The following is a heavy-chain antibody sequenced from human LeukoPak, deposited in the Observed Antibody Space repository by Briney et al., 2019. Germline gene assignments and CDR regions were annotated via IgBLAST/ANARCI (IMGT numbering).Heavy chain of an antibody. CDR2: IYYSGDT. V-gene: IGHV4-61*01. J-gene: IGHJ4*02. Sequence: PSETLSLTCTVSGGSVSSGNYYWSWIRQPPGTGLEWIGYIYYSGDTNYNPSLKGRVTISVDTPKNQVSLKLSSVTAADTAVYYCARDPSGYFNYWGQGTLVTVSS. D-gene: IGHD3-22*01. CDR1: GGSVSSGNYY. CDR3: ARDPSGYFNY.